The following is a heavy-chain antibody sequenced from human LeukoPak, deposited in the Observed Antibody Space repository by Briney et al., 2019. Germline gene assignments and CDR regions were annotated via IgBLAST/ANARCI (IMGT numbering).Heavy chain of an antibody. CDR2: INPNSGGS. CDR1: GYTFTGYY. D-gene: IGHD3-16*02. J-gene: IGHJ4*02. Sequence: ASVKVSCKASGYTFTGYYMHWVRQAPGQGLEWMGWINPNSGGSNYAQKFQGRVTMTTDTSTSTAYMELRSLRSDDTALYYCARAGDYVWGSYRPKGPFDYWGQGTLVTVSS. CDR3: ARAGDYVWGSYRPKGPFDY. V-gene: IGHV1-2*02.